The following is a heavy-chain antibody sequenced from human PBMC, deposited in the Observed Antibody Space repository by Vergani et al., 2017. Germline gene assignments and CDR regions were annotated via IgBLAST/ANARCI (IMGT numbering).Heavy chain of an antibody. CDR2: INPNSGGT. V-gene: IGHV1-2*02. D-gene: IGHD6-19*01. CDR1: GYTFTGYY. Sequence: QVQLVQSGAEVKKPGASVKVSCKASGYTFTGYYMHWVRQAPGQGLEWMGWINPNSGGTNYAQKFQGRVTMTRDTSISTDYMELSRLRSDDTAVYYCARVSRGSGWPRRYFDYWGQGTLVTVSS. CDR3: ARVSRGSGWPRRYFDY. J-gene: IGHJ4*02.